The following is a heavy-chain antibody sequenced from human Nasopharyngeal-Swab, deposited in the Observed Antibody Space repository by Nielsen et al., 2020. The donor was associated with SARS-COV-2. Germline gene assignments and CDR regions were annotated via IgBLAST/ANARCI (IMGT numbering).Heavy chain of an antibody. CDR3: AIDYGSGTYGLDV. D-gene: IGHD3-10*01. Sequence: GESLKISCKGSGSRFSTYWINWVRQMPGKGLEWMGIIYPGDSDTRYSPSFQGQVSISVDKSITTAYLQWNSLKASDTATYFCAIDYGSGTYGLDVWGQGTRVTVSS. CDR2: IYPGDSDT. J-gene: IGHJ6*02. CDR1: GSRFSTYW. V-gene: IGHV5-51*01.